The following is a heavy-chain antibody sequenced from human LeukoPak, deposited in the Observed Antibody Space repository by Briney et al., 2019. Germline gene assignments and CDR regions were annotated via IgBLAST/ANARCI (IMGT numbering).Heavy chain of an antibody. CDR2: MNPNSGNT. J-gene: IGHJ6*03. V-gene: IGHV1-8*03. Sequence: GASVKVSCKASGYTFTSYAMNWVRQAPGQGLEWMGWMNPNSGNTGYAQKFQGRVTITRNTSISTAYMELSSLRSEDTAVYYCARGPYSGSYTYYYYYMDVWGKGTTVTVSS. CDR3: ARGPYSGSYTYYYYYMDV. CDR1: GYTFTSYA. D-gene: IGHD1-26*01.